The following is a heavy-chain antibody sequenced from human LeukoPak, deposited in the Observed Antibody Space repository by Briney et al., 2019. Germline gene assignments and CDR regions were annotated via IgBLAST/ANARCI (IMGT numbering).Heavy chain of an antibody. D-gene: IGHD1-26*01. CDR3: ARAQLVGATNHAFDI. CDR1: GFTCSTYT. V-gene: IGHV3-21*01. CDR2: IDSSSTYM. J-gene: IGHJ3*02. Sequence: GGSLRLSCAASGFTCSTYTMNWVRQAPGKGLEWVSSIDSSSTYMFSADSLKGRFTISRDNAKSSLYLHMNSLRADDTAVYYCARAQLVGATNHAFDIWGQGKMVTVSS.